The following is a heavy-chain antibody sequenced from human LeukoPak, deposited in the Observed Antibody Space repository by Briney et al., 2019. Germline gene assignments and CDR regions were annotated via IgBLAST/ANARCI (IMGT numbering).Heavy chain of an antibody. CDR1: GFTFSSYW. V-gene: IGHV3-7*01. Sequence: GGSLRLSCAASGFTFSSYWMSWVRQAPGKGLEWVANIKEDGSEKYYADSVKGRFTISRDNAKNSLYLQMNSLRAEDTAVYYCAREETLWFIYYYYMDVWGKGTMVTVSS. CDR3: AREETLWFIYYYYMDV. D-gene: IGHD3-10*01. J-gene: IGHJ6*03. CDR2: IKEDGSEK.